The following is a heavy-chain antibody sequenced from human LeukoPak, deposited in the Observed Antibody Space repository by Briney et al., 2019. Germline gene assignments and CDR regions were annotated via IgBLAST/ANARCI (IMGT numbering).Heavy chain of an antibody. Sequence: SGPTLVNPTQTLTLTCTFSGFSLSTSRVGVGWIRQPPGKALEWLALVYWDDTKGYSPSLKSRPTITKDTSKNQVVLTMTNMDPMDTGTYFCAHSHILSPSGGGYVDYWGQGTLVTVSS. J-gene: IGHJ4*02. CDR1: GFSLSTSRVG. D-gene: IGHD3-16*01. V-gene: IGHV2-5*02. CDR3: AHSHILSPSGGGYVDY. CDR2: VYWDDTK.